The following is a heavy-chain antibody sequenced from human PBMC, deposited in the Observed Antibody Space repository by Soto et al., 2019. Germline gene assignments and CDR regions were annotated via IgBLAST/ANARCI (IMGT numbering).Heavy chain of an antibody. CDR2: IIPIFGTA. CDR1: GGTFSSYA. V-gene: IGHV1-69*06. CDR3: ARAYVSGARRRLLFDP. J-gene: IGHJ5*02. Sequence: QVQLVQSGAEVKKPGSSVKVSCKASGGTFSSYAISWVRQAPGQGLEWMGGIIPIFGTANYAQKFQGRVTITADKSTGTAYMELSSLRSEDTGVYYCARAYVSGARRRLLFDPWGQGTLGTVSS. D-gene: IGHD3-10*01.